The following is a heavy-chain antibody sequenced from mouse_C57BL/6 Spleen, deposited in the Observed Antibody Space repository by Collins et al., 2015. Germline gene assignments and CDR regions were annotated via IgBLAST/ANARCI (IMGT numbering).Heavy chain of an antibody. D-gene: IGHD2-4*01. CDR1: GFNIKDYY. V-gene: IGHV1-72*01. CDR3: ARSRRLRWYFDV. J-gene: IGHJ1*01. Sequence: VQLQQSGAELVRSGASVKLSCTASGFNIKDYYMHWVKQRPEQGLEWIGRIDPNSGGTKYNEKFKNKATLTVDKPSSTAYMQLSSLTSEDSAVYYCARSRRLRWYFDVWAAGTTVTVSS. CDR2: IDPNSGGT.